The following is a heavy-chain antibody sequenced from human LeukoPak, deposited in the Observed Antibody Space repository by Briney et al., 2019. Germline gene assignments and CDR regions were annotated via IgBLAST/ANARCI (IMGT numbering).Heavy chain of an antibody. J-gene: IGHJ5*02. Sequence: TGGSLRLSCAASGFTFSSYAMSWVRQAPGKGLEWVTAISGSGGSTYYADSVKGRLTISRDNSDNTLYLQMNSLRVEDTAVYYCARDWGSSGWYNWFDPWGQGILVTVSS. CDR1: GFTFSSYA. CDR3: ARDWGSSGWYNWFDP. V-gene: IGHV3-23*01. D-gene: IGHD3-16*01. CDR2: ISGSGGST.